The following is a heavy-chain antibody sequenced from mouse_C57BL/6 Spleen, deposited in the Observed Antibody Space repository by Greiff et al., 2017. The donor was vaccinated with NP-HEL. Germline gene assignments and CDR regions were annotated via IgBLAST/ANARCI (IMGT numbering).Heavy chain of an antibody. Sequence: EVKLVESGGGLVKPGGSLKLSCAASGFTFSDYGMHWVRQAPEKGLEWVAYISSGSSTIYYADTVKGRFTISRDNAKNTLFLQMTSLRSEDTAMYYCARTGGYYDRYYFDDWGQGTTLTVSS. J-gene: IGHJ2*01. V-gene: IGHV5-17*01. CDR2: ISSGSSTI. CDR3: ARTGGYYDRYYFDD. D-gene: IGHD2-3*01. CDR1: GFTFSDYG.